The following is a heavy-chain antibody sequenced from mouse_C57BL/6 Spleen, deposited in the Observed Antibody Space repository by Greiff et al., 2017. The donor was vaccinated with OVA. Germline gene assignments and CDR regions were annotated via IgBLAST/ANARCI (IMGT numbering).Heavy chain of an antibody. CDR1: GFTFSSYA. D-gene: IGHD4-1*01. Sequence: EVKVVESGGGLVKPGGSLKLSCAASGFTFSSYAMSWVRQTPEKRLEWVATISDGGSYTYYPDNVKGRFTISRDNAKNNLYLQMSHLKSEDTAMYYCARDRANWGVGDWYFDVWGTGTTVTVSS. V-gene: IGHV5-4*01. J-gene: IGHJ1*03. CDR2: ISDGGSYT. CDR3: ARDRANWGVGDWYFDV.